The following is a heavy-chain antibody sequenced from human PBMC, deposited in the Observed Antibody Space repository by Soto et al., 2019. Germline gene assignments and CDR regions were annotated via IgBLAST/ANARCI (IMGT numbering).Heavy chain of an antibody. D-gene: IGHD5-18*01. Sequence: GGSLRLSCAASGFTFSSYGMHWVRQAPGKGLEWVAVISYDGSNKYYADSVKGRFTISRDNSKNTLYLQMNSLRAEDTAVYYCANGKDTAMATYYYYGMDVWGQGTTVTVSS. J-gene: IGHJ6*02. CDR1: GFTFSSYG. CDR3: ANGKDTAMATYYYYGMDV. V-gene: IGHV3-30*18. CDR2: ISYDGSNK.